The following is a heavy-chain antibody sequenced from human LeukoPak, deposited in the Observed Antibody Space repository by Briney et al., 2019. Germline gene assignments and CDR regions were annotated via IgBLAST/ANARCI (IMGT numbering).Heavy chain of an antibody. Sequence: ASVKVSCKASGYTFTGYYMHWVRQAPGQGLEWMGWINPNSGGTNCAQKLQGRVTMTRDTSISTAYMELSRLRSDDTAVYYCARGLYSGSYYFDYWGQGTLVTVSS. CDR1: GYTFTGYY. D-gene: IGHD1-26*01. J-gene: IGHJ4*02. CDR3: ARGLYSGSYYFDY. CDR2: INPNSGGT. V-gene: IGHV1-2*02.